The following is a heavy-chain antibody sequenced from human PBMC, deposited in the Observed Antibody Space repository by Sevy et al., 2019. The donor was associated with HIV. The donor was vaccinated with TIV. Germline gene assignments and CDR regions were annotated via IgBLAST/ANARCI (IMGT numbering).Heavy chain of an antibody. CDR2: ISGNGGST. CDR1: GFTFSKAW. D-gene: IGHD2-2*01. Sequence: GGSLRLSCAASGFTFSKAWMSWVRQAPGKGLEWVSAISGNGGSTFYADSVKGRFSISRDNSKNTLYLQMNSLRAEDTAIYYCAKDLLIVVGEGMDVWGQGTTVTVSS. J-gene: IGHJ6*02. V-gene: IGHV3-23*01. CDR3: AKDLLIVVGEGMDV.